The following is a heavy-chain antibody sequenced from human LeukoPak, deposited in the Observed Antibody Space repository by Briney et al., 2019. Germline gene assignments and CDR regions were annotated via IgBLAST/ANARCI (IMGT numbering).Heavy chain of an antibody. V-gene: IGHV1-46*01. CDR2: INPSGGST. CDR3: ARGVVVTPPRPYNWFDP. J-gene: IGHJ5*02. CDR1: GYTFTSYY. D-gene: IGHD4-23*01. Sequence: ASVKVSCKASGYTFTSYYMHWVRQAPGQGLEWMGIINPSGGSTSYAQKLQGRVTMTRDTSTSTVYMELSSLRSEDTAVYYCARGVVVTPPRPYNWFDPWGQGTLVTVSS.